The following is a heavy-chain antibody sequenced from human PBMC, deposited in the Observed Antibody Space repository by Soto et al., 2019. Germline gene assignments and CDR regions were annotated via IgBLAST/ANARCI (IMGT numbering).Heavy chain of an antibody. Sequence: SETLSLTCTVSGGSISSSSYYWGWIRQPPGKGLEWIGSIYYSGSTYYNPSLKSRVTISVDTSKNQFSLKLSSVTAADTAVYYCAGTLDLAAAGTGYYYGMDVWGQGTTVT. J-gene: IGHJ6*02. D-gene: IGHD6-13*01. CDR3: AGTLDLAAAGTGYYYGMDV. V-gene: IGHV4-39*01. CDR2: IYYSGST. CDR1: GGSISSSSYY.